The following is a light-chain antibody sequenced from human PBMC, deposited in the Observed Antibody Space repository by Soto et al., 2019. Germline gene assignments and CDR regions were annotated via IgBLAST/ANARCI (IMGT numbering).Light chain of an antibody. Sequence: IVLTQSPGTLSLSPGERATLSCRASQSFVNMYLAWYQQKPGQAPRPLMYGASRRPTGLPDRFSGSGSGTDFTFTISRLEAEDFAVYYCQQFGSAPRTFGQGTTVEIK. CDR1: QSFVNMY. CDR2: GAS. V-gene: IGKV3-20*01. J-gene: IGKJ1*01. CDR3: QQFGSAPRT.